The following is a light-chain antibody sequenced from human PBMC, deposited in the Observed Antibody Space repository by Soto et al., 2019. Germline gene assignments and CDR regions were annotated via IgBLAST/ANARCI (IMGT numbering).Light chain of an antibody. J-gene: IGKJ5*01. Sequence: EIQITQCRATLGVSPVDRVARCGRASQNVLSNLAWYQQKPGQAPRLLIYGASTRATGLPARFSGSGSGTQFTLTIRSLQSEDFAVYYCQQYNNWPITFGQGTRLEIK. V-gene: IGKV3-15*01. CDR3: QQYNNWPIT. CDR1: QNVLSN. CDR2: GAS.